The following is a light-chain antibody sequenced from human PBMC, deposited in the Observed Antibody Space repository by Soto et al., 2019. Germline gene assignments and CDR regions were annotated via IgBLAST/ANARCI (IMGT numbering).Light chain of an antibody. J-gene: IGKJ5*01. CDR3: QQRSNWPPEIT. CDR1: RSFLYSSNNKNY. V-gene: IGKV4-1*01. CDR2: DVF. Sequence: DIVMTQSADSLAVSLGERATINCKSSRSFLYSSNNKNYLAWYQQKPGQAPRLLIYDVFNSATGIPARFSGSGSGTDFTLTISSLEPEDFAVYYCQQRSNWPPEITFGQGTRLEIK.